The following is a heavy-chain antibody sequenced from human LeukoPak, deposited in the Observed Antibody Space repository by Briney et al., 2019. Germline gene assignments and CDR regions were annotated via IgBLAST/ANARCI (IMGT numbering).Heavy chain of an antibody. V-gene: IGHV5-51*01. CDR3: ARPTTSGWLQLEV. Sequence: GGSLQISCQGSGYSFTSYWIGWVRQMPGKGLEWMGIIYPGDSDTRYSPSFQGQVTISADKSISTAYLQWSSLKASDTAMYYCARPTTSGWLQLEVWGQGTLVTVSS. J-gene: IGHJ4*02. CDR1: GYSFTSYW. D-gene: IGHD5-24*01. CDR2: IYPGDSDT.